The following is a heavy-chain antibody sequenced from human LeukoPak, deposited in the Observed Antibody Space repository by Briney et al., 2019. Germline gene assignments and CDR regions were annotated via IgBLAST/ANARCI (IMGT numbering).Heavy chain of an antibody. V-gene: IGHV3-73*01. D-gene: IGHD7-27*01. Sequence: GGSLKLSCAASGFTFSGSAMHWVRQASGKGLEWVGRIRSEGNSYVTAYAASVKGRFTISRDDSKNTAYLQMNSLKTEDTAVYYCARLGTGEAFDIWGQGTMVTVSS. CDR1: GFTFSGSA. CDR2: IRSEGNSYVT. CDR3: ARLGTGEAFDI. J-gene: IGHJ3*02.